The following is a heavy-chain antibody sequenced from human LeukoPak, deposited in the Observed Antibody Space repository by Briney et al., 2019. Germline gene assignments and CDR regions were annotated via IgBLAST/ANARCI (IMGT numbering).Heavy chain of an antibody. D-gene: IGHD1-26*01. CDR1: GFTFSSYG. CDR3: ARMLGIVGAVLLHHAFDI. CDR2: ISYDGSNK. Sequence: GGSLRLSCAASGFTFSSYGMHWVRQAPGKGLEWVAVISYDGSNKYYADSVKGRFTISRDNSKNTLYLQMNSLRAEDTAVYYCARMLGIVGAVLLHHAFDIWGQGTMVTVSS. J-gene: IGHJ3*02. V-gene: IGHV3-30*19.